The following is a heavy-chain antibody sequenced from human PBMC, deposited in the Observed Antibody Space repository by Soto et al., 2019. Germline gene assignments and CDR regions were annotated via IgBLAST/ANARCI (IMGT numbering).Heavy chain of an antibody. D-gene: IGHD1-1*01. J-gene: IGHJ4*02. CDR2: ITHSGRT. V-gene: IGHV4-34*01. Sequence: QVQLQQWGAGLLKPSETLSLTCAVYGGSFRGYYWSWIRQPPGKGLEWIGEITHSGRTNYNPSLQRRVTEALDTSKNQLPLKQSDLTTSDSAMNNLAGVGKPPTPSCYFDYLGQGTLVTVSS. CDR3: AGVGKPPTPSCYFDY. CDR1: GGSFRGYY.